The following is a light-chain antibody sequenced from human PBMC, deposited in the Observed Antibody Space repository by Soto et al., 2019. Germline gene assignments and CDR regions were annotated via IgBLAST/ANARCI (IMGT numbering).Light chain of an antibody. V-gene: IGLV2-14*03. CDR1: SSDIGGYNY. CDR3: ASYASSNTVL. J-gene: IGLJ2*01. CDR2: DVT. Sequence: QSVLTQPASVSGSPGQSITISCTGTSSDIGGYNYVSRYQQHPGKAPKLMIYDVTYRPSGVSNRFSASKSGNTASLTISGLQAEDEADYYCASYASSNTVLFGGGTKVTVL.